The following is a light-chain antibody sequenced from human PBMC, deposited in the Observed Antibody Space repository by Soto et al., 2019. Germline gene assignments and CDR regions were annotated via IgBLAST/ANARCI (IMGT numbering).Light chain of an antibody. CDR2: AAS. V-gene: IGKV1-39*01. J-gene: IGKJ2*02. CDR3: QHSYSTPRT. Sequence: DIQMTQSPSSLSASVGDRVTITCRASQSISTYLNWYQQKVGKAPKLLIYAASSLQRGVPSRFSGSGSGTAFTLTISSLQPEDFATYYCQHSYSTPRTFGQGTKREIK. CDR1: QSISTY.